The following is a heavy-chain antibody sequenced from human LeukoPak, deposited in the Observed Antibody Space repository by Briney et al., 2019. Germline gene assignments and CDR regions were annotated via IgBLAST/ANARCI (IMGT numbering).Heavy chain of an antibody. CDR3: AKGNGYSYGRYYFDY. V-gene: IGHV3-23*01. Sequence: GGSLRLSCAASGFTFSSYAMGWVRQAPGKGLELVSAITASGGNTYYADSVKGRFTIPRDNSKNTLYLQVNSLRAEDTAVYYCAKGNGYSYGRYYFDYWGQGTLVTVSS. D-gene: IGHD5-18*01. CDR1: GFTFSSYA. CDR2: ITASGGNT. J-gene: IGHJ4*02.